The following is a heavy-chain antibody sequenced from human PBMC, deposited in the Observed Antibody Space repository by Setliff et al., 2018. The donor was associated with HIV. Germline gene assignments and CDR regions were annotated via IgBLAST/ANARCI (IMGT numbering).Heavy chain of an antibody. Sequence: GGSLRLSCAASGFTFSSHWMSWVRQAPGKGLEWVANIKQDESEEWYADSVKGRFTISRDNYKNTLYLQMDSLRAEDTAFYYCAKDGGGGTYELDGFDQWGQGTLVTVSS. J-gene: IGHJ4*02. V-gene: IGHV3-7*03. CDR1: GFTFSSHW. CDR2: IKQDESEE. CDR3: AKDGGGGTYELDGFDQ. D-gene: IGHD1-26*01.